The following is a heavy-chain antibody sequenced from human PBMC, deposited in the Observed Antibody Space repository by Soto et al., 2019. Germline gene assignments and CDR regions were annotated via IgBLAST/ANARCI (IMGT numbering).Heavy chain of an antibody. J-gene: IGHJ4*02. V-gene: IGHV1-18*04. CDR1: GYTFSTYG. CDR2: ISTSNGDT. CDR3: ARDSAAHGPVFDY. D-gene: IGHD6-13*01. Sequence: QVQLVQSGAEVKKTGASVKVSCKASGYTFSTYGISWVRQAPGQGLEWMAWISTSNGDTHYAQKVQDRVSMTTERFTSTAYMELRSLRSDDTAIYYCARDSAAHGPVFDYWGQGTLVTVSS.